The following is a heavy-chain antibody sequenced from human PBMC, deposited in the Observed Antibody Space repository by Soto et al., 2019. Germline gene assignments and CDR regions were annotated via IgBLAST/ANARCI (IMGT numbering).Heavy chain of an antibody. Sequence: GGSLRLSCAASGFTFSSYAMSWVRQAPGKGLEWVSAISGSGGSTYYADSVKGRFTISRDNSKNTLYLQMNSLRAEDTAVYYCANLRPIVVVTNGMDVWGQGTTVTVSS. CDR3: ANLRPIVVVTNGMDV. CDR2: ISGSGGST. D-gene: IGHD2-21*02. V-gene: IGHV3-23*01. J-gene: IGHJ6*02. CDR1: GFTFSSYA.